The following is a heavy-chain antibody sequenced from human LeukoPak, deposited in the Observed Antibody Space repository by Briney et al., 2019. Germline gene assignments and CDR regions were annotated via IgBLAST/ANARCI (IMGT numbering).Heavy chain of an antibody. D-gene: IGHD4-17*01. CDR1: GFTLKIYP. Sequence: GGSLRLSCAASGFTLKIYPMHWVRQAPGKGLEWLSVISHEGSDKNNADSVKGRFIMSRDNSKNTIYLQLNSLRPEDTAMYYCARERVQTTVDAFDIWGLGTMVIVSS. V-gene: IGHV3-30*04. CDR3: ARERVQTTVDAFDI. J-gene: IGHJ3*02. CDR2: ISHEGSDK.